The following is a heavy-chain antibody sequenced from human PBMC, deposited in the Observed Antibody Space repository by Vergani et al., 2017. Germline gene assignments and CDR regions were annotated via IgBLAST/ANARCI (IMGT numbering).Heavy chain of an antibody. Sequence: QVQLVESGGGVVQPGGSLRLSCVASGFSVSNSGMHWVRQTPGKGLEWVAFIQYDGSDIFYADFVECRFTISRDNSKNSLYLQMRSLGFDDTAVYYCARNPSMTYGDYGVDYSGQATVVTVSS. CDR2: IQYDGSDI. V-gene: IGHV3-30*02. CDR1: GFSVSNSG. D-gene: IGHD4-17*01. J-gene: IGHJ4*02. CDR3: ARNPSMTYGDYGVDY.